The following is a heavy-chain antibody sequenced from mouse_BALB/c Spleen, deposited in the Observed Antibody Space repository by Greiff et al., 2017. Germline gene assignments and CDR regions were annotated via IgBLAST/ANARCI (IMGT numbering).Heavy chain of an antibody. J-gene: IGHJ4*01. CDR3: DRSGDNNYAMDY. V-gene: IGHV14-1*02. Sequence: VQLQQSGAELVRPGALVKLSCKASGFNIKDYYMHWVQQRPEQGLEWIGWIDPENGNTIYDPKFQGKARITTDTSSNTTYLQLSSMTSEDTAIYNCDRSGDNNYAMDYWGQGTSVTVSS. CDR2: IDPENGNT. D-gene: IGHD3-2*02. CDR1: GFNIKDYY.